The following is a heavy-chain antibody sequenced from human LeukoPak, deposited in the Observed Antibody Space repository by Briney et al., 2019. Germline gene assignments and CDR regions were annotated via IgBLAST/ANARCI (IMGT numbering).Heavy chain of an antibody. D-gene: IGHD3-22*01. CDR3: AVLDSSGFPDC. Sequence: KAGGSLRLSCAASGFTFSSYSMNWVRQAPGKGLEWVSSISSSSTYIYYADSVKGRFTISRDNAKSSLYLQMNSLRAEDTAVYCCAVLDSSGFPDCWGQGTLVTVSS. J-gene: IGHJ4*02. CDR2: ISSSSTYI. CDR1: GFTFSSYS. V-gene: IGHV3-21*01.